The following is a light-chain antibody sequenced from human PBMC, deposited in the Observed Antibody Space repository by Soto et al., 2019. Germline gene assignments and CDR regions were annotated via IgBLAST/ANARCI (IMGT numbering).Light chain of an antibody. J-gene: IGLJ2*01. Sequence: QSALTQPASVSGSPGQSITISCTGTSSDVGGYDYVSWYQQHPGKAPKLMLYYVTNRPSGVSNRFSGSKSGNTASLTISGLQAEDEADYYCSSYTSSTTVIFGGGTKLTVL. V-gene: IGLV2-14*01. CDR1: SSDVGGYDY. CDR2: YVT. CDR3: SSYTSSTTVI.